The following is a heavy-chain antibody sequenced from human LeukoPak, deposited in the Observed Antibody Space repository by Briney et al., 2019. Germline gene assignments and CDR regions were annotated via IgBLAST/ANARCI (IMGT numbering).Heavy chain of an antibody. J-gene: IGHJ6*03. CDR3: ARRAVDDSYYYYMDV. D-gene: IGHD6-19*01. CDR1: GYTFTSYD. V-gene: IGHV1-8*03. Sequence: EASVKVSCKASGYTFTSYDINWVRQVTGQGLEWMGWMNPKSGNTGYAQKFQGRVTITRNTSISTAYMEVSSLRYEDTAVYYCARRAVDDSYYYYMDVWGKGTTVTVSS. CDR2: MNPKSGNT.